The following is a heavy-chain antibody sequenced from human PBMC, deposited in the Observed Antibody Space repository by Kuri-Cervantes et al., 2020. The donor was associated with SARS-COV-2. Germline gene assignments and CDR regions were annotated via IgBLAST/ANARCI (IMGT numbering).Heavy chain of an antibody. D-gene: IGHD3-3*01. V-gene: IGHV4-31*03. CDR2: IYASGNT. Sequence: LRLSCTVSGGSISSGGFYWSWIRQHPRKGLEWIGYIYASGNTDYNPSLQSRVTISVDTSKNQFSLRLTSVTAADTAVYYCARHYDFWTGYFPFWGQGILVTVSS. J-gene: IGHJ4*02. CDR1: GGSISSGGFY. CDR3: ARHYDFWTGYFPF.